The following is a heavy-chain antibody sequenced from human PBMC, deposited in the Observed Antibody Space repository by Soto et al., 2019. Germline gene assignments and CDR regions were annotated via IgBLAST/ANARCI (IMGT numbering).Heavy chain of an antibody. CDR3: ATAAPSEYNWFDP. CDR2: IIPILGIA. Sequence: QVQLVQSGAEVKKPGSSVNVSCKASGGTFSSYTISWVRQAPGQGLEWMGRIIPILGIANYAQKFQGRVTITADKSTSTAYMELSSLRSEDTAVYYCATAAPSEYNWFDPWGQGTLVTVSS. CDR1: GGTFSSYT. J-gene: IGHJ5*02. D-gene: IGHD6-13*01. V-gene: IGHV1-69*02.